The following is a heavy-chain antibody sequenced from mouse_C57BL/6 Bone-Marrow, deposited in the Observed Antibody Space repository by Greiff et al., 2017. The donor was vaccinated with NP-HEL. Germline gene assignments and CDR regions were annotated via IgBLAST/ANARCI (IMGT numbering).Heavy chain of an antibody. CDR1: GFTFSDYY. V-gene: IGHV5-12*01. D-gene: IGHD2-4*01. CDR3: ARLRYDYVFAY. Sequence: EVKVEESGGGLVQPGGSLKLSCAASGFTFSDYYMYWVRQTPEKRLEWVAYISNGGGSTYYPDTVKGRFTISRDNAKNTLYLQMSRLKSEDTAMYYCARLRYDYVFAYWGQGTLVTVSA. CDR2: ISNGGGST. J-gene: IGHJ3*01.